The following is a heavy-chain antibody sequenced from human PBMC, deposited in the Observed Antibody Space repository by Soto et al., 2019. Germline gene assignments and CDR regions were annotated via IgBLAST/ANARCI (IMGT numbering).Heavy chain of an antibody. D-gene: IGHD6-19*01. Sequence: LRLSCAASGFTSSSYCVSLVRQAPGKGLEWVANIKQDGSAKFYVDSVKGRFTISRDNAKNSLYLQMNSLRAEDTAVYYCARVAIAVEPGFDYGMDVWGQGTTVTVSS. CDR2: IKQDGSAK. CDR3: ARVAIAVEPGFDYGMDV. J-gene: IGHJ6*02. CDR1: GFTSSSYC. V-gene: IGHV3-7*03.